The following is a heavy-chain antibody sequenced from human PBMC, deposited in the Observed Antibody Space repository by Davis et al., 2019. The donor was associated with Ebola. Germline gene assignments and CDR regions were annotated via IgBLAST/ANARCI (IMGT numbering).Heavy chain of an antibody. D-gene: IGHD6-13*01. V-gene: IGHV4-59*01. J-gene: IGHJ4*02. Sequence: SETLSLTCTVSGGSISGYYWSWIRQPPGKGLEFIGYIYYSGRTNYNPSVKSRVTMSVDTSKNQISLKLSSVTAADTAVYYCARVGTSSWVDYWGQGTLVTVSS. CDR2: IYYSGRT. CDR1: GGSISGYY. CDR3: ARVGTSSWVDY.